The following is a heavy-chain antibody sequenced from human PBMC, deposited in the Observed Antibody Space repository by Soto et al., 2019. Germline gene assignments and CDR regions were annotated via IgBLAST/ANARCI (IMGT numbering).Heavy chain of an antibody. D-gene: IGHD4-17*01. CDR1: GFTVSSNY. J-gene: IGHJ3*02. V-gene: IGHV3-66*01. Sequence: EVQLVESGGGLVQPGGSLRLSCAASGFTVSSNYMSWVRQAPGKGLEWVSVIYSGGSTYYPDSGKGRFTISRDNAKNTLDLQMNSRSAEDTAVYYCASALLRHDEFDIWGQGTMVTVSS. CDR2: IYSGGST. CDR3: ASALLRHDEFDI.